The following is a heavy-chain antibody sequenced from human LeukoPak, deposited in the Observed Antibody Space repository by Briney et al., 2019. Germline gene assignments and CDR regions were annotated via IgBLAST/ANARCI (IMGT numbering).Heavy chain of an antibody. CDR1: GFTFSSYS. V-gene: IGHV3-48*04. J-gene: IGHJ4*02. CDR3: AKMLQIAAAGTSVPDY. CDR2: ISSSSSTI. D-gene: IGHD6-13*01. Sequence: PGGSLRLSCAASGFTFSSYSMNWVRQAPGKGLEWVSYISSSSSTIYYADSVKGRFTISRDNAKNSLYLQMNSLRAEDTAVYYCAKMLQIAAAGTSVPDYWGQGTLVTVSS.